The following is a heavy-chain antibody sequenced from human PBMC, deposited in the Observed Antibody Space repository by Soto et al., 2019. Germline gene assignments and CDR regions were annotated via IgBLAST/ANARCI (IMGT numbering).Heavy chain of an antibody. D-gene: IGHD3-10*01. CDR3: ARHSLLWFGEFNPLEY. J-gene: IGHJ4*02. CDR1: GGSISSSSYY. V-gene: IGHV4-39*01. Sequence: SETLSLTCTVSGGSISSSSYYWGWIRQPPGKGLEWSGSIYYSGSTYYSPALKSRVTISVDTSKNQFSLKLSSVTAADTAVYYCARHSLLWFGEFNPLEYWGQGTLVTVSS. CDR2: IYYSGST.